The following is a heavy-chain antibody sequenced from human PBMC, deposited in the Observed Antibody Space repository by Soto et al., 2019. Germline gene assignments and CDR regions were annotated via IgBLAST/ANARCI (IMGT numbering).Heavy chain of an antibody. Sequence: QITLKESGPTLVRPTQTLTLTCTFSGFSLSTSGLGVGWIRQPPGKALEWLALIYWNDDKRYRPSLKARLTITKDTSKNQVVLTLTTMDPVDTATYYCAHRPSGWYLFDYWGQGTLVTVSS. D-gene: IGHD6-19*01. V-gene: IGHV2-5*01. J-gene: IGHJ4*02. CDR1: GFSLSTSGLG. CDR2: IYWNDDK. CDR3: AHRPSGWYLFDY.